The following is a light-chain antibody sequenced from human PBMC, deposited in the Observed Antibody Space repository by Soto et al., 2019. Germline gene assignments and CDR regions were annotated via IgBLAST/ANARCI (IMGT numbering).Light chain of an antibody. J-gene: IGKJ5*01. V-gene: IGKV3-11*01. CDR2: GAS. CDR3: HQRQYWPPIT. Sequence: ELVMTQSPATLSVFPGERATLSCRASQSVDSYLVWYQQKPGQAPRLLIFGASNRATGIPARFSGSGSGTDFTLTISSLEPEDFAVYYCHQRQYWPPITFGQGTRLEIK. CDR1: QSVDSY.